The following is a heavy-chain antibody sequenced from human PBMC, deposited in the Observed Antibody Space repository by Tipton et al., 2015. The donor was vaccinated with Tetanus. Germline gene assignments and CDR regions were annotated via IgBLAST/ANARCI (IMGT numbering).Heavy chain of an antibody. Sequence: CAASGFSFRNYAMHWVRQAPGKGLEWMAVILYDGSGKYYADSVKGRFTISRDNSKKTLYLQMNSPRPEDTAVYYCAKAFSYYGSGNGDYWGQGTLVTVSS. CDR3: AKAFSYYGSGNGDY. V-gene: IGHV3-30*18. CDR2: ILYDGSGK. CDR1: GFSFRNYA. D-gene: IGHD3-10*01. J-gene: IGHJ4*02.